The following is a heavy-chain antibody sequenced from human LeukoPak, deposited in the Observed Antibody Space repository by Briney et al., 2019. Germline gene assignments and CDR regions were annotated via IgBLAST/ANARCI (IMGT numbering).Heavy chain of an antibody. CDR2: IIPILGIA. CDR1: GGTFISYA. Sequence: SVKVSCKASGGTFISYAISWVRQAPGQGFEWMGRIIPILGIANYAQKFQGRVTITADKSTSTAYMELSSLRSEDTAVYYCARTSSTSKNWFDPWGQGTLVTVSS. D-gene: IGHD2-2*01. J-gene: IGHJ5*02. CDR3: ARTSSTSKNWFDP. V-gene: IGHV1-69*04.